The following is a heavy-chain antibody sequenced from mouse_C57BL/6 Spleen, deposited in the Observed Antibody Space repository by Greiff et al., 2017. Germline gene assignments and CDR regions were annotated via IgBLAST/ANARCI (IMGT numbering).Heavy chain of an antibody. V-gene: IGHV1-64*01. Sequence: QVQLQQPGAELVKPGASVKLSCKASGYTFTSYWMHWVKQRPGQGLEWIGMIHPNSGSTNYNEKFKSKATLTVDKSSSTAYMQLSSLTSEDSAVYYCGRGDPWIAYWGQGALVTVSA. CDR1: GYTFTSYW. J-gene: IGHJ3*01. CDR3: GRGDPWIAY. CDR2: IHPNSGST.